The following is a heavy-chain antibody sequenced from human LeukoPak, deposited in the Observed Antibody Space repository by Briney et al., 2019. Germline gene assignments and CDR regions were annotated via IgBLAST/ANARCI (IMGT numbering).Heavy chain of an antibody. Sequence: PGGSLRLSCAASGFTFSSYAMSWVRQAPGKGLEWVSTISGSGGSTHNADSVKGRFTISRDNSKNTLYLQMNSLRAEDTAVYYCAKQRGQWLVIDYGGQGTLLTVSS. D-gene: IGHD6-19*01. J-gene: IGHJ4*02. CDR1: GFTFSSYA. V-gene: IGHV3-23*01. CDR2: ISGSGGST. CDR3: AKQRGQWLVIDY.